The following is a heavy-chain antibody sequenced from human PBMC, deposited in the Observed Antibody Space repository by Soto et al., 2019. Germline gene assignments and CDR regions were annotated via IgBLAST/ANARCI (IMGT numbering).Heavy chain of an antibody. D-gene: IGHD6-19*01. V-gene: IGHV3-23*01. CDR3: AKDSRIAVAGTVSEY. Sequence: EVQLLESGGGLVQPGGSLRLSCAASGFTCSSYAMSWVRQAPGKGLEWVSAISGSGGSTYYADSVKGRFTISRDTSKNALYRQMNSLRAEDTAVYYCAKDSRIAVAGTVSEYWGQGTLVTVSS. CDR1: GFTCSSYA. J-gene: IGHJ4*02. CDR2: ISGSGGST.